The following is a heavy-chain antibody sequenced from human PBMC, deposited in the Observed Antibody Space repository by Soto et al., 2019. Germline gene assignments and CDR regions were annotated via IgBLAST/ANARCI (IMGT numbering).Heavy chain of an antibody. J-gene: IGHJ6*02. CDR3: KAQYTRRPRSYYYYGTDV. D-gene: IGHD5-18*01. CDR1: GYTLTELS. Sequence: ASVKVSCKVSGYTLTELSMHWVRQAPGKGLEWMGGFDPEDGETIYAQKFQGRVTMTEDTSTDTAYMELSSLRSEDTAVYYCKAQYTRRPRSYYYYGTDVWGQGTTVTVSS. CDR2: FDPEDGET. V-gene: IGHV1-24*01.